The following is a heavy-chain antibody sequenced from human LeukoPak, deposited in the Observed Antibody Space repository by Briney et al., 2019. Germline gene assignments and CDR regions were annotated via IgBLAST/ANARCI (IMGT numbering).Heavy chain of an antibody. D-gene: IGHD6-13*01. CDR2: ISSSGSTI. V-gene: IGHV3-48*03. CDR3: ARSSLVAAAGTWFDP. J-gene: IGHJ5*02. Sequence: GGSLRLSCAASGFTFSSYEMNWVRQAPGKGLEWVSDISSSGSTIYYADSVKGRFTISRDNAKNSLYLQMNSLRAEDTAVYYCARSSLVAAAGTWFDPWGQGTLVTVSS. CDR1: GFTFSSYE.